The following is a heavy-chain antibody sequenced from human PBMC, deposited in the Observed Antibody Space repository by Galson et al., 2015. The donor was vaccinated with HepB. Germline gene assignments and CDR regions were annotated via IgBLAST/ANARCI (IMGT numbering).Heavy chain of an antibody. CDR2: ITSSSGLT. Sequence: SLRLSCAASGFTFTSYAMSWVRQGPGRRLEWVSTITSSSGLTNYADSVKGRFTVSRDNSKNTLFLQMSSLRVEDTGVYYCARPRGDSFNMVRGLSWGQGILVTVS. J-gene: IGHJ5*02. CDR3: ARPRGDSFNMVRGLS. V-gene: IGHV3-23*01. D-gene: IGHD3-10*01. CDR1: GFTFTSYA.